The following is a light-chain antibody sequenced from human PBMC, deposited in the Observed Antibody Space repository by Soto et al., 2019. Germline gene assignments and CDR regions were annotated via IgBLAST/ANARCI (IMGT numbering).Light chain of an antibody. J-gene: IGKJ5*01. CDR1: QIVSSY. V-gene: IGKV3-11*01. Sequence: EIVLAHSPSTLSLSPVERAALSCSASQIVSSYLAWYQQKPGKAPRLLIYHASNRATGIPARFSGSGSGTDFTLTISSLEPEDFAVYYCQQRSNWPLTFGQRTRLEIK. CDR2: HAS. CDR3: QQRSNWPLT.